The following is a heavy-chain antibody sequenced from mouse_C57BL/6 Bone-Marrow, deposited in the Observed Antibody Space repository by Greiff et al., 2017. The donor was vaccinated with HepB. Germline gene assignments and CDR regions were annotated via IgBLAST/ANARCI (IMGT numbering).Heavy chain of an antibody. Sequence: LVKPGASVKISCKASGYTFTDYYMNWVKQSHGKSLEWIGDINPNNGGTSYNQKFKGKATLTVDKSSSTAYMELRSLTSEDSAVYYCARRYYDYSWYFDVWGTGTTVTVSS. CDR3: ARRYYDYSWYFDV. D-gene: IGHD2-4*01. CDR2: INPNNGGT. J-gene: IGHJ1*03. CDR1: GYTFTDYY. V-gene: IGHV1-26*01.